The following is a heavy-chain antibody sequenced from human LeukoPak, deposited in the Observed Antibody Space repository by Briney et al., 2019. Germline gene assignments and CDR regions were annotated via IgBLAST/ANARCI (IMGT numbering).Heavy chain of an antibody. CDR3: ARDGRYYYDSSGYLSFDY. D-gene: IGHD3-22*01. V-gene: IGHV4-34*01. CDR1: DDSFSGYF. Sequence: SETLSLTCVVYDDSFSGYFWSWIRQPPGKGLEWIGEVNHSGSTNYNPSLKSRVTILVDPSKNRFSLKLNSVTAADTAVYYCARDGRYYYDSSGYLSFDYWGQGTLVTVSS. J-gene: IGHJ4*02. CDR2: VNHSGST.